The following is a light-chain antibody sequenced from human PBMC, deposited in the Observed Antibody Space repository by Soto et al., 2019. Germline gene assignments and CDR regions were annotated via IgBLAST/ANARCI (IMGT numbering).Light chain of an antibody. CDR3: QSYDTSLSGVSV. J-gene: IGLJ1*01. V-gene: IGLV1-40*01. CDR2: GNT. CDR1: SSKIGAGFD. Sequence: QPVLTQSPSVSGAPGQRVSISCTWTSSKIGAGFDVNWYQQLPPTAPKLLIYGNTNRPSGVPDRFSGSKSGTSASLTSTGLQAEYEADYYGQSYDTSLSGVSVFGTGTK.